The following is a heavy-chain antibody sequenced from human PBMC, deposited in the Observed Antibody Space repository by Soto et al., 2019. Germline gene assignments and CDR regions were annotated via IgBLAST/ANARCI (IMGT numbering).Heavy chain of an antibody. CDR2: ISGTTGST. CDR1: GFMFSGYA. J-gene: IGHJ4*02. D-gene: IGHD1-26*01. V-gene: IGHV3-23*01. Sequence: EVQLLESGGGLVQPGGSLRLSCAASGFMFSGYAMTWDRQAPGKGLEWVSGISGTTGSTDYADSVKGRFTISRDNSRNTLYLQMHSLRAEDTAIYYCAREDGGSPFDYWGPGTLVTVSS. CDR3: AREDGGSPFDY.